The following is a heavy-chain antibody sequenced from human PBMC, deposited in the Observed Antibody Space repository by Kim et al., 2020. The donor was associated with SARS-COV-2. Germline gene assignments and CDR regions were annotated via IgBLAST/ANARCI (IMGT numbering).Heavy chain of an antibody. J-gene: IGHJ4*02. CDR3: ARVGFQVGATPAY. D-gene: IGHD1-26*01. V-gene: IGHV1-2*02. Sequence: YAQRFQGRVTMTRDTSISTAYMELSRLRSDDTAVYYCARVGFQVGATPAYWGQGTLVTVSS.